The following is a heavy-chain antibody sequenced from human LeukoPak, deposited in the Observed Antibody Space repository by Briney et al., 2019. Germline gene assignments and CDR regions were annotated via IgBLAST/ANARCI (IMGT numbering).Heavy chain of an antibody. CDR1: GYTFTGYY. CDR2: INPNSGGT. V-gene: IGHV1-2*02. J-gene: IGHJ4*02. Sequence: ASVKVSCKASGYTFTGYYMHWVRQAPGQGLGWMGWINPNSGGTNYAQKFQGRVTMTRDTSSSTAYMELNRLRSDDTAVYYCAREGVPGAMFDYWGQGTLVTVSS. D-gene: IGHD2-2*01. CDR3: AREGVPGAMFDY.